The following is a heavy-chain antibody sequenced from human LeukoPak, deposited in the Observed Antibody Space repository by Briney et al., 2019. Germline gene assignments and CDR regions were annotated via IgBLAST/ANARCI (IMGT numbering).Heavy chain of an antibody. CDR2: INPNSGGT. J-gene: IGHJ4*02. V-gene: IGHV1-2*02. CDR1: GYTFTGYY. D-gene: IGHD2-15*01. Sequence: ASVKVSCKASGYTFTGYYMHWVRQAPGQGLEWMGWINPNSGGTNYAQKLQGRVTMTTDTSTSTAYMELRSLRSDDTAVYYCARVGLSNIVVVVAATGIDYWGQGTLVTVSS. CDR3: ARVGLSNIVVVVAATGIDY.